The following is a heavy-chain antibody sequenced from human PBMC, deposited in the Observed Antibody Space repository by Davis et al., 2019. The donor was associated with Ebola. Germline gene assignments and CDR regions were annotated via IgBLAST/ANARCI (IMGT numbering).Heavy chain of an antibody. CDR1: GYTFTSYY. V-gene: IGHV1-46*01. J-gene: IGHJ4*02. D-gene: IGHD2-2*01. CDR2: LNSRDGTT. CDR3: AREGYCNSPSCHSFDY. Sequence: AALVKVSCKASGYTFTSYYVHWVRQAPGQGLEWMGVLNSRDGTTAYAQKFQGRFTLTRDTSTSTVYMELSSLRSEDTAIYYCAREGYCNSPSCHSFDYWGQGTLVAVSS.